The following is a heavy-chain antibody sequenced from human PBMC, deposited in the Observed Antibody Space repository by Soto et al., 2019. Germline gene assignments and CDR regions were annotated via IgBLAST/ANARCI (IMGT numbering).Heavy chain of an antibody. CDR2: VSKSDYT. Sequence: GGSLRLSCAVSGFTFNNYGINWVRQAPGKGLEWVSSVSKSDYTYYSDSVKGRFTISRDNAKNSVSLQMNTLRAEDTAVYYCAREDSIIIPAVSDFWGQGALVTVSS. D-gene: IGHD2-2*01. V-gene: IGHV3-21*01. CDR3: AREDSIIIPAVSDF. J-gene: IGHJ4*02. CDR1: GFTFNNYG.